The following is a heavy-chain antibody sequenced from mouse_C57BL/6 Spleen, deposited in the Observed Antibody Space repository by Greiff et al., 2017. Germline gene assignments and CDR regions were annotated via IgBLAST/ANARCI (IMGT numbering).Heavy chain of an antibody. J-gene: IGHJ2*01. D-gene: IGHD3-3*01. CDR3: AREGPYYIDY. Sequence: EVQRVESGGGLVQPGGSLSLSCAASGFTFTDYYMSWVRQPPGKALEWLGFIRNKANGYTTEYSASVKGRFTISRDTSQSILYLQLNALRAEDSAAYYYAREGPYYIDYWGQGTTVTVSS. CDR2: IRNKANGYTT. V-gene: IGHV7-3*01. CDR1: GFTFTDYY.